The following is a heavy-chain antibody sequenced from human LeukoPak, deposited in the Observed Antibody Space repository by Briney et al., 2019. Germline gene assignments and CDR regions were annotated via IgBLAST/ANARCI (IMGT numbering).Heavy chain of an antibody. CDR3: ARGVDFDY. V-gene: IGHV4-34*01. CDR1: GGSFSGYY. D-gene: IGHD5-12*01. CDR2: INHSGST. J-gene: IGHJ4*02. Sequence: SETLSLTCAVYGGSFSGYYWSWIRQPPGKGLEWIGEINHSGSTNYNPSLKSRVTISVDTSKNQFSLKLSSVTAADTAVFYCARGVDFDYWGQGTLVTVSS.